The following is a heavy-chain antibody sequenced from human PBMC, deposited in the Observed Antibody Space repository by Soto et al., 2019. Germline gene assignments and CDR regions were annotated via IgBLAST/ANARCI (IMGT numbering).Heavy chain of an antibody. D-gene: IGHD3-9*01. V-gene: IGHV3-23*01. J-gene: IGHJ6*02. CDR3: AKATYYDILTGSLDV. CDR2: ISGSGGST. CDR1: GFTFSSYA. Sequence: GGSLRLSCAASGFTFSSYAMSWVRQAPGKGLEWVSAISGSGGSTYYADSVKGRFTISRDNSKNTLYLQMNSLRAEDTAVYYCAKATYYDILTGSLDVWGQGTTVTVSS.